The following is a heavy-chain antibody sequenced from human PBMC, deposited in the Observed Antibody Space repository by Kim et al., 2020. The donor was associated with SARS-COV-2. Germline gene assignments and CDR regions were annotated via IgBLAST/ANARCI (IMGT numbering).Heavy chain of an antibody. CDR2: IYHTGTT. Sequence: SGPTLVNPSQTLSLTCAVSGGSISTGASYWTWIRQHPGKGLERIGCIYHTGTTYYNPSLKSRVSISLDMSKNQFSLKLSSVTDADTALYYCAREVYDSLGYVTLLSGIDVWGQGTTVTVSS. V-gene: IGHV4-31*11. CDR3: AREVYDSLGYVTLLSGIDV. CDR1: GGSISTGASY. D-gene: IGHD3-22*01. J-gene: IGHJ6*02.